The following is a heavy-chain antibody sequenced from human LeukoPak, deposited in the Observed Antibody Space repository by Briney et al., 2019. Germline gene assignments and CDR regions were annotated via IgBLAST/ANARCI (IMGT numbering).Heavy chain of an antibody. V-gene: IGHV4-34*01. CDR1: GGSFSGYY. Sequence: SETLSLTCAVYGGSFSGYYWSWIRQPPGKGLEWIGEINHSGGTNYNPSLKSRVTIPVDTSKNQFSLKLSSVTAADTAVYYCARRVWSSGWYVDYWGQGTLVTVSS. CDR3: ARRVWSSGWYVDY. J-gene: IGHJ4*02. D-gene: IGHD6-19*01. CDR2: INHSGGT.